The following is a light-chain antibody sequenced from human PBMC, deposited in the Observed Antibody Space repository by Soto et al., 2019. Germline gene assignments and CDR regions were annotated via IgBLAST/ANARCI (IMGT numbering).Light chain of an antibody. CDR1: NSNIGSNT. Sequence: QPVLTQPPSASGTPGQTVAISCSGSNSNIGSNTVNWYQLFPGTAPKLLIYDNNQRPSGVPDRYSGSKSDTSASLAISGLLSEDESDYYCAAWDDSLNGWVFGGGTKLTVL. J-gene: IGLJ3*02. CDR3: AAWDDSLNGWV. V-gene: IGLV1-44*01. CDR2: DNN.